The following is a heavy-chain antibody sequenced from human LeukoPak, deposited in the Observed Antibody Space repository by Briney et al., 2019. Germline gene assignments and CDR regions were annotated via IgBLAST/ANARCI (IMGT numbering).Heavy chain of an antibody. V-gene: IGHV1-2*02. CDR1: GYTFTSYH. CDR3: ATITAAGG. D-gene: IGHD6-13*01. Sequence: ASVNVSCKASGYTFTSYHVHWVRQAPGQGLEWMGWIKPNSGGTNYAQKFQGRVTMTRDTSISTAYVELSRLTSDDTAVYYCATITAAGGWGQGTLVTVSS. J-gene: IGHJ4*02. CDR2: IKPNSGGT.